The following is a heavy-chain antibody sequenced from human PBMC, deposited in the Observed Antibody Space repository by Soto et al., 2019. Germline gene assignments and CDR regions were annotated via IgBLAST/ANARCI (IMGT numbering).Heavy chain of an antibody. D-gene: IGHD2-15*01. CDR1: GFTFGTDW. V-gene: IGHV3-74*01. J-gene: IGHJ6*02. CDR3: TCRYCNVGYCYGYGMDV. CDR2: VKNDGSCA. Sequence: EVQLVESGGGLVQPGGSLRLSCAASGFTFGTDWMHWVRQAPGKGLVWVSRVKNDGSCAGYAESVKGRVPISRANAKNTLVLQMNSLRAEYTAVYCCTCRYCNVGYCYGYGMDVWGQGTTVTVSS.